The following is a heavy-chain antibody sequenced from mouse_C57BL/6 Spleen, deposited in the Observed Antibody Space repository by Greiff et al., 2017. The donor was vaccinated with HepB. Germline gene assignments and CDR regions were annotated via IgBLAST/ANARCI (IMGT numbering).Heavy chain of an antibody. CDR2: INPSSGYT. V-gene: IGHV1-4*01. CDR3: ARSDGYYVDYYAMDY. D-gene: IGHD2-3*01. Sequence: QVQLKESGAELARPGASVKMSCKASGYTFTSYTMHWVKQRPGQGLEWIGYINPSSGYTKYNQKFKDKATLTADKSSSTAYMQLSSLTSEDSAVYYCARSDGYYVDYYAMDYWGQGTSVTVSS. J-gene: IGHJ4*01. CDR1: GYTFTSYT.